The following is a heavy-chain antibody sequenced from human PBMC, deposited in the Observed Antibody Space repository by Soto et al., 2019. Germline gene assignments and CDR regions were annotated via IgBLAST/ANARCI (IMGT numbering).Heavy chain of an antibody. Sequence: QVQLQESGPGLVKPSETLSLTCTVSGAPISDYFWSWIRQPPGQGLEWIGYILDTGNTNYNPSLKSRVTMSLDTSKNQFSLNLTSVTAADTALYYCARDLHSGVDWGEAFDIWGQGTMVTVSS. CDR3: ARDLHSGVDWGEAFDI. V-gene: IGHV4-59*01. J-gene: IGHJ3*02. CDR1: GAPISDYF. D-gene: IGHD2-21*02. CDR2: ILDTGNT.